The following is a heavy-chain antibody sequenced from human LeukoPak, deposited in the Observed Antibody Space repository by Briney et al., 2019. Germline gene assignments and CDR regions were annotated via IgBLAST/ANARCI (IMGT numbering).Heavy chain of an antibody. J-gene: IGHJ4*02. CDR1: GLTFSDDY. Sequence: PGGSLRLSCAAAGLTFSDDYMSWIRQAPGKGREWVSYMSSRSNYTNYAASVKGRFTISRDNAKHSLYLQMNSLRAEDTAVYYCARGEEYSSSSGPVDYWGQGTLVTVSS. CDR2: MSSRSNYT. D-gene: IGHD6-6*01. V-gene: IGHV3-11*06. CDR3: ARGEEYSSSSGPVDY.